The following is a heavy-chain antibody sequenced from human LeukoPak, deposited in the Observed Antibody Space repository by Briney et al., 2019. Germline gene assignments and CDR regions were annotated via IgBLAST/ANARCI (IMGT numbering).Heavy chain of an antibody. CDR1: GGSISSYY. Sequence: PSETLSLTCTVSGGSISSYYWSWIRQPPGKGLEWIGEINHSGSTNYNPSLKSRVTISVDTSKNQFSLKLSSVTAADTAVYYCARDLAARPQDYWGQGTLVTVSS. CDR2: INHSGST. J-gene: IGHJ4*02. D-gene: IGHD6-6*01. CDR3: ARDLAARPQDY. V-gene: IGHV4-34*01.